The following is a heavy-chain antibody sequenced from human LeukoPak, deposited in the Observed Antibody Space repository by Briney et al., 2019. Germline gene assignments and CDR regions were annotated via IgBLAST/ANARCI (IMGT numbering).Heavy chain of an antibody. CDR3: ARAYRSGGSYDAFDI. Sequence: GASVTVSCTASGYTFTSYGISWVRQAPGQGLEWMGWISAYNGNTNYAQKLQGRVTMTTDTSTSTAYMELRSLRSDDTAVYYCARAYRSGGSYDAFDIWGQGTMVTVSS. D-gene: IGHD2-15*01. CDR1: GYTFTSYG. CDR2: ISAYNGNT. J-gene: IGHJ3*02. V-gene: IGHV1-18*01.